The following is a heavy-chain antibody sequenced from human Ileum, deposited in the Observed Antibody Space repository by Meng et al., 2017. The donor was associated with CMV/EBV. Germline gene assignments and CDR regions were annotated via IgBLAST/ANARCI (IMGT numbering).Heavy chain of an antibody. J-gene: IGHJ6*02. D-gene: IGHD2-2*03. CDR2: IIPILGIA. CDR3: AREVGYCSSTSCSYYYYGMDV. V-gene: IGHV1-69*10. Sequence: SVKVSCKASGGTFSSYTISWVRQAPGQGLEWMGGIIPILGIANYAQKFQGRVTITVDKSTSTAYMELSSLRSEDTAVYYCAREVGYCSSTSCSYYYYGMDVWGQGTTVTVSS. CDR1: GGTFSSYT.